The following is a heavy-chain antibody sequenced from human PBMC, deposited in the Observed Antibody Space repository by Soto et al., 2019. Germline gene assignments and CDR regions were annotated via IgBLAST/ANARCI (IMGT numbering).Heavy chain of an antibody. D-gene: IGHD3-22*01. CDR2: INGGGTTT. CDR3: ARDLCYDSSGLDY. J-gene: IGHJ4*02. Sequence: EESLRLSCAASGLRFSNYAISWVRQATGKSLEWVSSINGGGTTTFYADSVKGRFTISRDNSKNTLYLQMNSLRAEDTAVYYCARDLCYDSSGLDYWGQGTLVTVSS. CDR1: GLRFSNYA. V-gene: IGHV3-23*01.